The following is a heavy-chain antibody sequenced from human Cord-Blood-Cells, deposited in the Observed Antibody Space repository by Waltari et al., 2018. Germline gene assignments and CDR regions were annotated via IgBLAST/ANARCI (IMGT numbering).Heavy chain of an antibody. CDR3: ARGAYDILTGYYAFDI. V-gene: IGHV1-2*02. Sequence: QVQLVQSGAEVKKPGASVKVSCKDSGYTFTGYYMNWVRLDPGQGLEWMGWINPNSGGTNYAQKFQGRVTMTRDTSISTAYMELSRLRSDDTAVYYCARGAYDILTGYYAFDIWGQGTMVTVSS. CDR2: INPNSGGT. J-gene: IGHJ3*02. D-gene: IGHD3-9*01. CDR1: GYTFTGYY.